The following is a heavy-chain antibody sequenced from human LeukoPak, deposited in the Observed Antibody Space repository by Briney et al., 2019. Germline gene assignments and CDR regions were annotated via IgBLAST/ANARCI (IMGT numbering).Heavy chain of an antibody. D-gene: IGHD3-16*02. V-gene: IGHV3-30*18. CDR2: MSYDGSKE. CDR3: AKDIMITFGGVIVIPRGPFDY. J-gene: IGHJ4*02. CDR1: GFSFSSYG. Sequence: GGSLRLSCAASGFSFSSYGMHWVRQAPGKGLEWVAVMSYDGSKEYYADSVKGRFTISRDNAKNSLYLQMNSLRAEDTALYYCAKDIMITFGGVIVIPRGPFDYWGQGTLVTVSS.